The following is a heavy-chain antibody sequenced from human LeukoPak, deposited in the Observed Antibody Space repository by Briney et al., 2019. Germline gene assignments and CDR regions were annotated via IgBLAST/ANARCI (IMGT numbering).Heavy chain of an antibody. CDR1: VYTFTTYD. J-gene: IGHJ4*02. V-gene: IGHV1-8*01. CDR3: ANGPPSGSIDN. Sequence: ASVKVSCKASVYTFTTYDIHWVRQVTGQGLEWMGWMSPDSGKTGYAQKFQGRVTMTRDTSISTAYMELSSLTSEDTAIYYCANGPPSGSIDNWGQGTRVTVSS. D-gene: IGHD1-26*01. CDR2: MSPDSGKT.